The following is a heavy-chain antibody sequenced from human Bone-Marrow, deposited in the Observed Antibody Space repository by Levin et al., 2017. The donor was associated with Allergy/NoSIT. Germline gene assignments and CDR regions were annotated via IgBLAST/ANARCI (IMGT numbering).Heavy chain of an antibody. CDR3: ARDPVWRNGYNHWGYYFDS. Sequence: SETLSLTCTVSGASISKYHWSWIRQPAGKGLEWVGRASISESANYNTSLKSRVTLSLDTSKNQFSLEVTSVTAADTAVYYCARDPVWRNGYNHWGYYFDSWGKGTLVTVSS. CDR2: ASISESA. D-gene: IGHD5-24*01. V-gene: IGHV4-4*07. CDR1: GASISKYH. J-gene: IGHJ4*02.